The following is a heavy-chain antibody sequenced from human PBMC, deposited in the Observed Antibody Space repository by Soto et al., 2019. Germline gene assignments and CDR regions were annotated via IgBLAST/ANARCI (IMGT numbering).Heavy chain of an antibody. CDR1: GGTFSSYG. Sequence: QVLLVQSGAEVKKPGSSVKVSCKASGGTFSSYGISWVRQTPGRGLEWMGGIIPLFGTTNYAQQFRGRVTVTADESTSTVYMELRSLSCEDTAIYYWARAHGSSWYNWFDPWGQGTLGSVS. D-gene: IGHD6-13*01. V-gene: IGHV1-69*01. CDR2: IIPLFGTT. J-gene: IGHJ5*02. CDR3: ARAHGSSWYNWFDP.